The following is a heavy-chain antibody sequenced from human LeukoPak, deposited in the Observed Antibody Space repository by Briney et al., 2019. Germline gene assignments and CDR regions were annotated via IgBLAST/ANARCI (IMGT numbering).Heavy chain of an antibody. J-gene: IGHJ4*02. Sequence: GGSLRLSCAASGFGFSGYGMHWVRQTPGKGLEWVAFIRYDGSTKDYADSVRGRFTISRDNSKNTLYLQMNRLRAEDTAVYYCARDPPYCSGGSCYPDYWGQGTLVTVSS. CDR2: IRYDGSTK. D-gene: IGHD2-15*01. V-gene: IGHV3-30*02. CDR1: GFGFSGYG. CDR3: ARDPPYCSGGSCYPDY.